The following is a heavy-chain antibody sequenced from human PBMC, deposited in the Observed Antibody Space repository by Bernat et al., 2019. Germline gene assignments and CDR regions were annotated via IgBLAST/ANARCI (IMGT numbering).Heavy chain of an antibody. D-gene: IGHD1-7*01. CDR1: GFSFSNAW. CDR3: TPAGSIGTTLGY. Sequence: EVQLVESGGGLVKPGGSLRLSCAVSGFSFSNAWMSWVRQAPGKGLEWVGRIKSKTDGGTTDYAAPVKGRFIISRDDSENTLYLEMNSLKTEDTAVYYCTPAGSIGTTLGYWGQGTPVTISS. V-gene: IGHV3-15*01. CDR2: IKSKTDGGTT. J-gene: IGHJ4*02.